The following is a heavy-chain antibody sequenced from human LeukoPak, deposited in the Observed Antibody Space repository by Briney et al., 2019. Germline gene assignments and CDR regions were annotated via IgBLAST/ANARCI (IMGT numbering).Heavy chain of an antibody. CDR2: INPSGGST. D-gene: IGHD5-24*01. CDR3: ARDGGGGYNFGDFDY. J-gene: IGHJ4*02. Sequence: LVASVKVSCKASGYTFTSYDMHWVRQAPGQGLEWMAIINPSGGSTSYAQKFQGRVTMTRDMSTSTVYMELSSLRSAETAVYYCARDGGGGYNFGDFDYWGQGTLVTVSS. CDR1: GYTFTSYD. V-gene: IGHV1-46*01.